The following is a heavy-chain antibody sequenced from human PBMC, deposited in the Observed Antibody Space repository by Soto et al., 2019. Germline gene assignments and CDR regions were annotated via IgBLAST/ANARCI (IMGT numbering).Heavy chain of an antibody. CDR3: ARDRKKTYFYNYGMDV. CDR2: IYHSGST. V-gene: IGHV4-4*02. CDR1: GGSISSSNW. J-gene: IGHJ6*02. Sequence: SETLSLTCAVSGGSISSSNWWSWVRQPPGKGLEWIGEIYHSGSTNYNPSLKSRVTISVDKSKNQFSLKLSSVTAADTATYYCARDRKKTYFYNYGMDVWGQGTTVTVSS.